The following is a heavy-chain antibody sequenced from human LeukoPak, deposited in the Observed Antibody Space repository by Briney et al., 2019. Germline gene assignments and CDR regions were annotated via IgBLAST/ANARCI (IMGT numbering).Heavy chain of an antibody. D-gene: IGHD3-22*01. CDR3: AREFGKYYYDSSGLDY. CDR1: GFTFSSYS. V-gene: IGHV3-21*01. Sequence: GGSLRLSCAASGFTFSSYSMNWVRQAPGKGLEWVSSISSSSSYIYYAASVKGRFTISRDNAKNSLYLQMNSLRAEDTAVYYCAREFGKYYYDSSGLDYWGQGTLVTVSS. J-gene: IGHJ4*02. CDR2: ISSSSSYI.